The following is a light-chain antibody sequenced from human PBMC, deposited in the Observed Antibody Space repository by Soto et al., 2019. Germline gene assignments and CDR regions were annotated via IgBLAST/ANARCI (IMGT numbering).Light chain of an antibody. J-gene: IGKJ2*01. CDR3: QQLNSYPPYS. CDR1: QGISSY. V-gene: IGKV1-9*01. CDR2: AAS. Sequence: IQLTQSPSSLSASVGDRVTITCRASQGISSYLAWYQQKPGKAPKLLIYAASNMQSGVPSRFSGSGSGTDFTLTISSLQPEDFATYYCQQLNSYPPYSFGQGTKLEIK.